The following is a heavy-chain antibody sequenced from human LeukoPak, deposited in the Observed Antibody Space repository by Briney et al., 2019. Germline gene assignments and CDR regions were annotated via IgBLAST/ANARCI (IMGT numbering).Heavy chain of an antibody. CDR1: GGSISSYY. D-gene: IGHD3-3*01. CDR3: AREAQYDFWSGYLDH. J-gene: IGHJ4*02. CDR2: IYYSGST. Sequence: SETLSLTCTVSGGSISSYYWSWIRQPPGKGLEWIGYIYYSGSTYYNPSLKSRVTISVDTSKNQFSLKLSSVTAADTAVYYCAREAQYDFWSGYLDHWGQGTLVTVSS. V-gene: IGHV4-59*12.